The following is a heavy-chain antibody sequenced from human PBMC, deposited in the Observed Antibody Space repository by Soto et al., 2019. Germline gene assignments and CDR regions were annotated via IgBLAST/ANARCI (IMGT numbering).Heavy chain of an antibody. Sequence: TSETLSLTCTVSGGSLSSGDYYWSWIRQPPGKGLEWIGYIYYSGSTYYNPSLKSRVTISVDTSKNQFSLKLSSVTAADTAVYYCARGPYYYDSTGNDYWGQGTLVTGSS. D-gene: IGHD3-22*01. CDR2: IYYSGST. CDR3: ARGPYYYDSTGNDY. CDR1: GGSLSSGDYY. J-gene: IGHJ4*02. V-gene: IGHV4-30-4*08.